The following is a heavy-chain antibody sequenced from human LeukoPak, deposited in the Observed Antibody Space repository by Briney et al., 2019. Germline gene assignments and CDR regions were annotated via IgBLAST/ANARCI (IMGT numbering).Heavy chain of an antibody. J-gene: IGHJ4*02. V-gene: IGHV3-23*01. Sequence: PGGSLRLSCAASGFTFSSYAMSWVRQAPGKGLEWVSAISGSGGSTYYADSVKGRFTISRDNSKNTLYLQMNSLRAEDTAVYYCAKDPDSRGGSGSYDSDYWGQGTLVTVSS. CDR1: GFTFSSYA. CDR2: ISGSGGST. D-gene: IGHD3-10*01. CDR3: AKDPDSRGGSGSYDSDY.